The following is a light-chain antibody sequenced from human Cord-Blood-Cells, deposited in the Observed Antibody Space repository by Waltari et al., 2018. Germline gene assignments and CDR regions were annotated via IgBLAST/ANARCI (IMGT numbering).Light chain of an antibody. CDR3: QQYGSSPGYT. CDR1: QSVSSSY. J-gene: IGKJ2*01. Sequence: EIVLTQSPGTLSLSPGERATLSCRASQSVSSSYLAWYQQKPGQASRLLIYGASSRATGIPDRFSGSGSGTDFTLNISRLEPEDFAVYYCQQYGSSPGYTFGQGTKLEIK. CDR2: GAS. V-gene: IGKV3-20*01.